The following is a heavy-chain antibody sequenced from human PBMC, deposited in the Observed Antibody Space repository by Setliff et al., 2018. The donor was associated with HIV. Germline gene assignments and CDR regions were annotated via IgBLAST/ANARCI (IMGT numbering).Heavy chain of an antibody. D-gene: IGHD5-18*01. CDR2: IYWNNDK. CDR3: AHSPRRGYGYASFYYHYYYMDV. J-gene: IGHJ6*03. V-gene: IGHV2-5*01. Sequence: TLSLTCTVSGGSISNGYYYWVWIRQPPGKALEWLAVIYWNNDKEYSPSLKRRLTITKDTSKNQVVLKLTSMDPVDTATYYCAHSPRRGYGYASFYYHYYYMDVWGKGTTVTVSS. CDR1: GGSISNGYYY.